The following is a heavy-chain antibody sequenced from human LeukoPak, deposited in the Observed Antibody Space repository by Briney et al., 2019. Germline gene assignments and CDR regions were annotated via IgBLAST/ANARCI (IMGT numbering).Heavy chain of an antibody. CDR2: IWYDGSNK. CDR3: ARVRYNYYYYYDH. Sequence: PGGSLTLSCAASGFTFSSYGMHWVRQAPGKGLEWVAVIWYDGSNKYYADSVKGRFTISRDNSKNTLYLQMTSLRVEDTAVYYCARVRYNYYYYYDHWGQGTQVTVSS. CDR1: GFTFSSYG. V-gene: IGHV3-33*01. J-gene: IGHJ4*02. D-gene: IGHD5-18*01.